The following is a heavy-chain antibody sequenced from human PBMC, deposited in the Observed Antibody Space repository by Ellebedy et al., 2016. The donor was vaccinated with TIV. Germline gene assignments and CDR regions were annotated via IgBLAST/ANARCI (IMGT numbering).Heavy chain of an antibody. J-gene: IGHJ4*02. D-gene: IGHD3-10*01. CDR2: INPSGGTT. Sequence: AASVKVSCKTSGYTFTSYYIHWVRQAPGQGLEWMGVINPSGGTTNYAQKFQGRVTMTRDTYTSTVYMELSSLRSEDTAVYYCTRGPSGGYFDYWGQGTLVPVSS. V-gene: IGHV1-46*01. CDR1: GYTFTSYY. CDR3: TRGPSGGYFDY.